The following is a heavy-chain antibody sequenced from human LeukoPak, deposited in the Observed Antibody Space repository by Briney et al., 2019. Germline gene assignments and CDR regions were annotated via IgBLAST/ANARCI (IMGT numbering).Heavy chain of an antibody. J-gene: IGHJ4*02. Sequence: SETLSLTCTVSGYSISSGYYWGWLRQPPGKGLEWIGSIYRSGSTYYNPSLKSRVTISLDTSKKQFSLKMSSVTAADTAVYYCARHYVSGSYYSHFDYWGQGALVTVSS. V-gene: IGHV4-38-2*02. CDR2: IYRSGST. CDR3: ARHYVSGSYYSHFDY. D-gene: IGHD3-10*01. CDR1: GYSISSGYY.